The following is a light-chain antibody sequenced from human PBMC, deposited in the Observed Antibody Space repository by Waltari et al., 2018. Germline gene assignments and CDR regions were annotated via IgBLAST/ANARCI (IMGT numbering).Light chain of an antibody. V-gene: IGKV4-1*01. J-gene: IGKJ5*01. CDR1: QSLFSTSNSKTY. CDR2: WAS. Sequence: DIVMTQSPDFLAVSLGGRATINCKSSQSLFSTSNSKTYLSWYQQKPGQPPKLLIYWASTRGSGVPDRFSGSGSGTDFTLTISSLQAEDVAVYYCHHYYIPPLTFGQGTRLEIK. CDR3: HHYYIPPLT.